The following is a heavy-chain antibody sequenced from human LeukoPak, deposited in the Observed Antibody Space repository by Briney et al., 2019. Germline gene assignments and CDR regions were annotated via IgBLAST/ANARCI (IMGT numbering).Heavy chain of an antibody. CDR3: ARVEWDTSAFDI. CDR2: INNSGST. CDR1: GGSFSGYH. V-gene: IGHV4-34*01. Sequence: SETLSLTCGVYGGSFSGYHWTWIRQPPGKGLEWIGEINNSGSTNYNPSLKSRVIISLDTSKTQLSLKLTSVTAADTAVYYCARVEWDTSAFDIWGQGTMVTVSS. D-gene: IGHD1-26*01. J-gene: IGHJ3*02.